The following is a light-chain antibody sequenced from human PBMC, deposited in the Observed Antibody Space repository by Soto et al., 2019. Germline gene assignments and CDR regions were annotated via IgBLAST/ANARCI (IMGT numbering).Light chain of an antibody. V-gene: IGLV1-47*01. CDR2: RNY. CDR1: RSSIGSNY. CDR3: TASAESLRGPQVP. Sequence: QSVLTQPPSASGAPGQRVTISCSGSRSSIGSNYVFWYQHLPGTAPKLLVYRNYQRPSGLPDRVSGSTSGTSASLTISGLRSEDDADYHCTASAESLRGPQVPFGGGTNHTVL. J-gene: IGLJ2*01.